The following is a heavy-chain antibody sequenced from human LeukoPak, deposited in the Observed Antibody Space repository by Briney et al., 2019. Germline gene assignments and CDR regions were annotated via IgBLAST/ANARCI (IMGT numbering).Heavy chain of an antibody. CDR1: GYTFTSYY. CDR3: ARTSGYYYYYYYYMDV. V-gene: IGHV1-46*01. D-gene: IGHD3-22*01. Sequence: ASVKVSCKASGYTFTSYYMHWVRQAPGQGLEWMGIINPSGGSTNYGQTFQDRVTMTRDTSTSTVYMELSSLRSEDTAVYYCARTSGYYYYYYYYMDVWGKGTTVTVSS. CDR2: INPSGGST. J-gene: IGHJ6*03.